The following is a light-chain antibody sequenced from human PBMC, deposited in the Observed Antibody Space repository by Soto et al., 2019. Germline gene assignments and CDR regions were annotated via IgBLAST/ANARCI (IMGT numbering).Light chain of an antibody. CDR1: QSVSSN. V-gene: IGKV3-15*01. Sequence: EIFLTPSPATLSVSPGERSTLSCRASQSVSSNLAWYQQKPGQAPRLLIYGASTRAIGIPARFSGSGSGTEFTLTISSLQSEDFALYFCQQYNGWPQTFGQGTKVDIK. CDR2: GAS. J-gene: IGKJ1*01. CDR3: QQYNGWPQT.